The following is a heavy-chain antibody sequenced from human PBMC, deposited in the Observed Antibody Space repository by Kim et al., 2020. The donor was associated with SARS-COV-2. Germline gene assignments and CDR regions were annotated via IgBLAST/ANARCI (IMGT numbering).Heavy chain of an antibody. Sequence: GGSLRLSCAASGFTFSSCAIHWVRQAPGKGLEWVAVISYDGSNKNYADSVKGRFTISRDNAKNTLYLQMNSLRAEDTALYYCARDPWARLLGLRYSYYGMVVWGHGTTVTV. D-gene: IGHD6-6*01. CDR3: ARDPWARLLGLRYSYYGMVV. CDR2: ISYDGSNK. CDR1: GFTFSSCA. V-gene: IGHV3-30-3*01. J-gene: IGHJ6*01.